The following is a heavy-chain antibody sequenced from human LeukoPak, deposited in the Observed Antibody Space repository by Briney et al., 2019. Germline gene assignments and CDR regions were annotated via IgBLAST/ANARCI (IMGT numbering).Heavy chain of an antibody. CDR1: GFTFSNYA. CDR2: ISGSGGST. Sequence: GGSPRLSCAASGFTFSNYAMNWVRQAPGKGLEWVSAISGSGGSTYYADFVKGLFAISRDSSKNTLYLQMNSLRAEDTAVYYCAKGGPCILTAYYLDYWGQGTLVTVSS. J-gene: IGHJ4*02. D-gene: IGHD3-9*01. V-gene: IGHV3-23*01. CDR3: AKGGPCILTAYYLDY.